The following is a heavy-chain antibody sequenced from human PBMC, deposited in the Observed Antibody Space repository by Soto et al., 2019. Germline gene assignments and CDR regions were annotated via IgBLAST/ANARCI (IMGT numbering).Heavy chain of an antibody. V-gene: IGHV4-39*01. CDR3: ARHIDYGDYDWFDP. D-gene: IGHD4-17*01. CDR2: IYYSGST. J-gene: IGHJ5*02. CDR1: GGSISSSSYY. Sequence: SETLSLTCTVSGGSISSSSYYWGWIRQPPGKGLKWIGSIYYSGSTYYNPSLKSRVTISVDTYKKQISLKLSSVTAADTAVYYCARHIDYGDYDWFDPWGQGTLVTVSS.